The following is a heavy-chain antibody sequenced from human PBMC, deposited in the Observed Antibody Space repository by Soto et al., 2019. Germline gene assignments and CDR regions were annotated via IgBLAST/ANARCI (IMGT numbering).Heavy chain of an antibody. Sequence: QVQVVESGGGVVQPGRSLRLSCAASGFTFSSHGMHWVRQAPGKGLEWVALVWYDGRNKDYADSVKGRFTISRDNSKNTLYLQMNSLRDDDTAVYYCVRAAGYSGNDYVYYYGMDVWGQGTTVTDSS. V-gene: IGHV3-33*01. CDR3: VRAAGYSGNDYVYYYGMDV. J-gene: IGHJ6*02. CDR2: VWYDGRNK. D-gene: IGHD5-12*01. CDR1: GFTFSSHG.